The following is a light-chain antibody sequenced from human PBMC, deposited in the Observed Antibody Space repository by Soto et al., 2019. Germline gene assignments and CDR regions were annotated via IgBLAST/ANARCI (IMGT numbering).Light chain of an antibody. J-gene: IGKJ1*01. CDR3: QQCNNWPRT. Sequence: EIVMTQSPATLSVSPGERATLSCRASQSVSTNLAWYQQKPGQAPRLPIYNALTSATGIPARFSGSGSGTEFTLSLSSLQSEDFAFYYCQQCNNWPRTFGQGTKVDIK. V-gene: IGKV3-15*01. CDR1: QSVSTN. CDR2: NAL.